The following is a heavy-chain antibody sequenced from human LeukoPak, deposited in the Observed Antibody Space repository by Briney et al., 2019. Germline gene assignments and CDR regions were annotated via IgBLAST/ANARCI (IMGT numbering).Heavy chain of an antibody. Sequence: SETLSLTCTASGPPISRFYWNWVRQPPGKGLEWIGNIYNGVPTFFNPSLKSRVTLSVDTSKTQFSLQLASVTAADTAVYYCVQTTGWPGFDYWGQGILVTVSS. CDR2: IYNGVPT. V-gene: IGHV4-4*09. CDR3: VQTTGWPGFDY. D-gene: IGHD6-19*01. J-gene: IGHJ4*02. CDR1: GPPISRFY.